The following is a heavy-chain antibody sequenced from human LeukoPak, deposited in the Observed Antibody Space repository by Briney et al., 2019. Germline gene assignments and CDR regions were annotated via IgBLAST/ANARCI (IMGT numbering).Heavy chain of an antibody. V-gene: IGHV1-46*01. J-gene: IGHJ5*02. D-gene: IGHD4-23*01. CDR3: AGTTVVTTGFDP. CDR1: GYTFTSYY. CDR2: INPSGGSA. Sequence: ASVKVSCKASGYTFTSYYMHWVRQAPGQGLEWMGIINPSGGSASYAQKFQGRVTMTRDTSTSTVYMELSSLRSEDTAVYYCAGTTVVTTGFDPWGQGTLVTVSS.